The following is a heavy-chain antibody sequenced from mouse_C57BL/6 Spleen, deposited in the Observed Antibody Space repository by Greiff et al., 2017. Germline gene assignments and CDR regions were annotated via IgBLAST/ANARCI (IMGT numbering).Heavy chain of an antibody. CDR2: IYPGCGLT. Sequence: QVQLQQSGAELVRPGTSVKMSCKASGYTFTNYWIGWAKQRPGHGLEWIGDIYPGCGLTNYNEKFKGKATLTADKSSSTAYMQFSSLTSEDSAIYYCARSDGDYDAMDYWGQGTSVTVSS. J-gene: IGHJ4*01. D-gene: IGHD2-13*01. CDR3: ARSDGDYDAMDY. CDR1: GYTFTNYW. V-gene: IGHV1-63*01.